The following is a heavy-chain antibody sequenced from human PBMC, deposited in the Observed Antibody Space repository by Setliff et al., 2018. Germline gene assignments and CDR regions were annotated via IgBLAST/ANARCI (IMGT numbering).Heavy chain of an antibody. CDR1: GYSFTSYG. Sequence: GASVKVSCKASGYSFTSYGITWVRQAPGQGLEWMGWINGYTGNTNYAQKFQGRVTVTTDTSTSTAYMELSSLTSDDTAVYYCAREGVDTRSSTDYRYYMDVWGKGTTVTVSS. D-gene: IGHD5-18*01. CDR3: AREGVDTRSSTDYRYYMDV. CDR2: INGYTGNT. J-gene: IGHJ6*03. V-gene: IGHV1-18*04.